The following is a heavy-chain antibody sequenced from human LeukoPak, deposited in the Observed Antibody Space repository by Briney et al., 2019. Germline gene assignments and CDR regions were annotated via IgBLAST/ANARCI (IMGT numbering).Heavy chain of an antibody. J-gene: IGHJ6*02. CDR3: ANQINYYYYGMDV. Sequence: PSETLSLTCAVHGGSFSGYYWSWIRQPPGKGLEWIGEINHSGSTNYNPSLKSRVTISVDTSKNQSSLKLSSVTAADTAVYYCANQINYYYYGMDVWGQGTTVTVSS. CDR2: INHSGST. V-gene: IGHV4-34*01. CDR1: GGSFSGYY.